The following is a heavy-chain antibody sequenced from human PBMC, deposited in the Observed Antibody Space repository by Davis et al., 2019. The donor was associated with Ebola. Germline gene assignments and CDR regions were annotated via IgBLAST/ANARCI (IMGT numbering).Heavy chain of an antibody. Sequence: MPSETLSLTCAVSGGSIRSTNWWSWVRQPPGKGLEWIGEISHSGSTNYNPSLKSRVTISVDTSKNQFSLKLSSVTAADTAVYYCARGNPDTAVVAVAFDIWGQGTMVTVSS. CDR1: GGSIRSTNW. CDR2: ISHSGST. D-gene: IGHD5-18*01. CDR3: ARGNPDTAVVAVAFDI. V-gene: IGHV4-4*02. J-gene: IGHJ3*02.